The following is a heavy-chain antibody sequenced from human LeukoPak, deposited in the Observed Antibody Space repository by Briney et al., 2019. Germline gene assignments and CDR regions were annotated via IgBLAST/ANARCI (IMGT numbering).Heavy chain of an antibody. CDR2: IYFGDSDA. Sequence: GESLKISCKGFGYRFTNSWIAWVRQQPGEGLEWMGIIYFGDSDAKYSPSFQGQVTISADKSTTTAYLQWDSLKASDTAMYYCARTSPQVWFDPWGQGTLVTVSS. CDR3: ARTSPQVWFDP. CDR1: GYRFTNSW. V-gene: IGHV5-51*01. J-gene: IGHJ5*02.